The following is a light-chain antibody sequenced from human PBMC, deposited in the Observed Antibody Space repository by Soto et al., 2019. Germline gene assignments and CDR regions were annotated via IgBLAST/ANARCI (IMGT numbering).Light chain of an antibody. Sequence: EIVMTQSPATLSVSPGERATLSCRASQSVSSNLSWYQQKPGEAPSLLLYGASTRATGIPARISGSGSGTEFILTISSLQYEDFAVYYYHQYNNWSPWTFGQGTKVEIK. V-gene: IGKV3-15*01. CDR3: HQYNNWSPWT. CDR1: QSVSSN. CDR2: GAS. J-gene: IGKJ1*01.